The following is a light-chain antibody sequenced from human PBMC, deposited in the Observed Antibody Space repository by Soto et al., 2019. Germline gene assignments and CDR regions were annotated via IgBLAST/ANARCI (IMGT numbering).Light chain of an antibody. CDR1: SSNIGKKY. Sequence: QSVLTQPPSVSAAPGQKVTISCSGSSSNIGKKYVSWYQQVPGTAPKLLIYENDKRPSEIPDRFSGSKSGTSATLGITGLQAGDEDDYYCETWDLSLSAVIFGGGTQLTVL. V-gene: IGLV1-51*02. J-gene: IGLJ2*01. CDR3: ETWDLSLSAVI. CDR2: END.